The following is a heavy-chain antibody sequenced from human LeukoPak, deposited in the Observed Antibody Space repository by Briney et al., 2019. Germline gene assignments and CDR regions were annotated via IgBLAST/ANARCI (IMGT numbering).Heavy chain of an antibody. CDR1: GFTLSSYW. Sequence: PGGSLRLSCAASGFTLSSYWMSWVRQAPGKGLEWVANIKQDGSEKYYVDSVKGRFTISRDNAKNSLYLQMNSLRAEDTAVYYCARVRPHDFWRGYYSPFFDYWGQGTLVTVSS. V-gene: IGHV3-7*01. J-gene: IGHJ4*02. CDR3: ARVRPHDFWRGYYSPFFDY. CDR2: IKQDGSEK. D-gene: IGHD3-3*01.